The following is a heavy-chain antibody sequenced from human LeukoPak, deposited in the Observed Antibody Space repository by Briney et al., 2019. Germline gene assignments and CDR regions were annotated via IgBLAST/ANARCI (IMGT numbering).Heavy chain of an antibody. V-gene: IGHV3-23*01. D-gene: IGHD3-16*02. J-gene: IGHJ4*02. Sequence: GGSLRLSCAASGFTFSSYAMSWVRLAPGKGLEWVSAISGSGGSTYYADSVKGRFTISRDNSKNTLYLQMNSLRAEDTAVYYCAKWFMITFGGVIVTSPYFDYWGQGTLVTVSS. CDR3: AKWFMITFGGVIVTSPYFDY. CDR2: ISGSGGST. CDR1: GFTFSSYA.